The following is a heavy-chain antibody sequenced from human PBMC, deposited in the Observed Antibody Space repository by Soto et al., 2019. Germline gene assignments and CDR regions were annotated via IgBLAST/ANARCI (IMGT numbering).Heavy chain of an antibody. V-gene: IGHV1-3*01. CDR1: GYTFASYA. J-gene: IGHJ4*02. Sequence: QVQLVQSGAEVKKPGASVKVSCKASGYTFASYAMHWVRQAPGQRPEWMGWINASNGNTKYSQKFQVRVTITRDTSASTAYMELSSLRSEDTAVYYCVRESIVVVPAAHPILFDYWGQGTLVTVSS. CDR3: VRESIVVVPAAHPILFDY. CDR2: INASNGNT. D-gene: IGHD2-2*01.